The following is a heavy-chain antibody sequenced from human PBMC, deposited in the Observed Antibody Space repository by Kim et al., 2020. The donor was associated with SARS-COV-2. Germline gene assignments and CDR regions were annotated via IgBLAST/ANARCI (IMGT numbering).Heavy chain of an antibody. CDR1: GYTFINYW. D-gene: IGHD3-22*01. V-gene: IGHV5-10-1*01. CDR3: ASMGMIIEGSGDY. J-gene: IGHJ4*02. Sequence: GESLKISCQGSGYTFINYWMNWVRHTPGKGLEWIGKIDPSDSSTQYSPSFQGHVTLSVDASINTAYLEWSGLKALNTAIYYCASMGMIIEGSGDYWGQGTQVIVSS. CDR2: IDPSDSST.